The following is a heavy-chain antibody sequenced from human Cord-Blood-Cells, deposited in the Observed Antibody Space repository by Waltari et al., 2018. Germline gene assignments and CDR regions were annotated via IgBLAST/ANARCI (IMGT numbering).Heavy chain of an antibody. Sequence: QLQLQESGPGLVKPSETLSLTCTVSGGSISSSSYYWGWIRQPPGKGLEWIGSIYYSGSADYNPSLKSRVTISVDTSKNQFSLKLSSVTAADTAVYYCARRDSSGWSMSGYFQHWGQGTLVTVSS. D-gene: IGHD6-19*01. V-gene: IGHV4-39*07. CDR2: IYYSGSA. J-gene: IGHJ1*01. CDR3: ARRDSSGWSMSGYFQH. CDR1: GGSISSSSYY.